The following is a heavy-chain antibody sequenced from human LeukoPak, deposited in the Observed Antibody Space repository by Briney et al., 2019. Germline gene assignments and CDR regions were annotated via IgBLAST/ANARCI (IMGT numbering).Heavy chain of an antibody. CDR1: GFTFSSYA. Sequence: GGSLRLSCAASGFTFSSYAMSWVRQAPGRGLEWVSAISGSGGSTYYADSVKGRFTIPRDNSKNTLYLQMNSLRAEDTAVYYCARGIPRDYFDYWGQGTLVTVSS. D-gene: IGHD3-10*01. V-gene: IGHV3-23*01. CDR2: ISGSGGST. CDR3: ARGIPRDYFDY. J-gene: IGHJ4*02.